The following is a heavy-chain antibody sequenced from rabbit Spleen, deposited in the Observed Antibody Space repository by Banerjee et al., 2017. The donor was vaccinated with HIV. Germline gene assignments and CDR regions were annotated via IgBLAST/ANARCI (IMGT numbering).Heavy chain of an antibody. Sequence: QLKESGGGLVQPGGSLKLSCKASGFTISSSYWMNWVRQAPGKGLEWIGYIDPVFGSTHYASWVNGRFTISSHNAQNTLYLQLNSLTAADTATYFCARGYASSSGLPTYYFNLWGQGTLVTVS. D-gene: IGHD1-1*01. CDR1: GFTISSSY. CDR2: IDPVFGST. V-gene: IGHV1S7*01. CDR3: ARGYASSSGLPTYYFNL. J-gene: IGHJ4*01.